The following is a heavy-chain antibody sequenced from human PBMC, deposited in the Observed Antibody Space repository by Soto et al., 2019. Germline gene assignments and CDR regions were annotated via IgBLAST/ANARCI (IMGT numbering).Heavy chain of an antibody. CDR2: VFHSGLT. J-gene: IGHJ2*01. D-gene: IGHD3-10*01. CDR1: GDSIISTNW. V-gene: IGHV4-4*02. CDR3: ARDYFKTWYFDL. Sequence: QVQLQESGPGLVKPSGTLSLTCAVSGDSIISTNWWSWVRQPPGKGLEWIGEVFHSGLTNYNPSLKSRVTMLVDKSKNQFSLKVTSVTAADPAMYYCARDYFKTWYFDLWGRGTLVTVSS.